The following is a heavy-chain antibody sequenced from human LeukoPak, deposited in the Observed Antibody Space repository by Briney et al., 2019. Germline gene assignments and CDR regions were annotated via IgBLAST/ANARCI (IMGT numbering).Heavy chain of an antibody. J-gene: IGHJ4*02. CDR3: ARRSGYFHFDY. CDR2: ISGSGGST. CDR1: GFTFSSYA. V-gene: IGHV3-23*01. D-gene: IGHD3-3*01. Sequence: GSLILSCAASGFTFSSYAMSWVRQAPGKGLEWVSTISGSGGSTYYADSVKGRLTISRDNSKNTLYLQMNSLRAEDTAVYYCARRSGYFHFDYWGQGTLVTVSS.